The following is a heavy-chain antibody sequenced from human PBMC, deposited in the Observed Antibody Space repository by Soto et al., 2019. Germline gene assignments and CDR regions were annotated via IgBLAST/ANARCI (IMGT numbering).Heavy chain of an antibody. CDR1: GFTVSSNY. D-gene: IGHD6-13*01. CDR2: IYSGGST. CDR3: ARDRSRGYSSSWADAFDI. V-gene: IGHV3-66*01. Sequence: EVQLVESGGGLVQPGGSLRLSCAASGFTVSSNYMSWVRQAPGKGLEWVSVIYSGGSTYYADSVKGRFTISRDNSKNTXCLQMNSLRAEDTAVYYCARDRSRGYSSSWADAFDIWGQGTMVTVSS. J-gene: IGHJ3*02.